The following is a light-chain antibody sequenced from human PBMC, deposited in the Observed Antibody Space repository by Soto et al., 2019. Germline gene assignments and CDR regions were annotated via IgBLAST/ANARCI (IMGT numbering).Light chain of an antibody. CDR2: AAS. Sequence: DIQMTQSPSTLSASLGDRVTITCRASESIDSRLVWHQQKPGRAPKLLIYAASSLQSGVPARFSGSGSGTEFTLTISCLQSEDFATYYCQQYYSYPPFFGPGTKVDIK. J-gene: IGKJ3*01. V-gene: IGKV1-5*01. CDR3: QQYYSYPPF. CDR1: ESIDSR.